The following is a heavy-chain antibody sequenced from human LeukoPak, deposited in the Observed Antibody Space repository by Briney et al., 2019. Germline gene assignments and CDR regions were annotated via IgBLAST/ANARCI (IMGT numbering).Heavy chain of an antibody. J-gene: IGHJ6*02. CDR3: ARIYDFWGGSRGYYYGMDV. CDR2: IYSSGST. V-gene: IGHV4-39*01. CDR1: GGPISSSSYY. D-gene: IGHD3-3*01. Sequence: PSETLSLTCTVSGGPISSSSYYWGWIRQPPGKGLEWIGSIYSSGSTYYNPSLKSRVTISVNTSKNQFSLKLSSVTAADTAVYYGARIYDFWGGSRGYYYGMDVWGQGTTVTVAS.